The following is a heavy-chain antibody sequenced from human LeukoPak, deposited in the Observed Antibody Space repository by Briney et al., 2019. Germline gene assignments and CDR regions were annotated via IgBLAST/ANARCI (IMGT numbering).Heavy chain of an antibody. D-gene: IGHD3-22*01. CDR1: TFTASTNY. CDR2: ISSSGSTI. Sequence: GGSLRLSCAASTFTASTNYMNWVRQAPGKGLEWVSYISSSGSTINYADSVKGRFTISRDNAKNSLYLQMSSLRAEDTAVYYCASFYDSTGRDYWGQGTLVTVSS. CDR3: ASFYDSTGRDY. V-gene: IGHV3-48*03. J-gene: IGHJ4*02.